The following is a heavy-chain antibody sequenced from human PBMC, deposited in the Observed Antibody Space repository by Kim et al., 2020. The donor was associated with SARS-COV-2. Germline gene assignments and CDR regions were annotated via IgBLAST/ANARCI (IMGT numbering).Heavy chain of an antibody. Sequence: YAASVKGRFTISRDDSKSIAYLQMNSLKTEDTAVYYCTREPLVRGKNGGVWGQGTTVTVSS. D-gene: IGHD3-16*01. CDR3: TREPLVRGKNGGV. V-gene: IGHV3-49*02. J-gene: IGHJ6*02.